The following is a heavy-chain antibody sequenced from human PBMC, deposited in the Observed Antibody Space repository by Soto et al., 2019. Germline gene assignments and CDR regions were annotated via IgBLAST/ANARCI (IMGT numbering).Heavy chain of an antibody. CDR3: ARDLVSSSWNSPFGY. J-gene: IGHJ4*02. D-gene: IGHD6-13*01. V-gene: IGHV4-31*03. Sequence: QVQLQESGPGLVKPSQTLSLTCTVSGGSISSGSYYWSWIRNHPGKDLEWIGFINYSGNTYQNPSLKSRVSLSVDTSKNQFSLRLSSVTAADTAVYYCARDLVSSSWNSPFGYWGQGSLVIVSS. CDR1: GGSISSGSYY. CDR2: INYSGNT.